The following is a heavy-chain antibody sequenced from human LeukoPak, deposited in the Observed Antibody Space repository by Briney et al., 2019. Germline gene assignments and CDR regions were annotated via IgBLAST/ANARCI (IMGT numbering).Heavy chain of an antibody. CDR2: IIPIFGTA. CDR3: ARSGVRGVIRAYYFDY. D-gene: IGHD3-10*01. Sequence: SMKVSCKASGGTFSSYAISWVRQAPGQGLEWMGGIIPIFGTANYAQKFQGRVTITADESTSTAYMELSSLRSEDTAVYYCARSGVRGVIRAYYFDYWGQGTLVTVSS. J-gene: IGHJ4*02. CDR1: GGTFSSYA. V-gene: IGHV1-69*01.